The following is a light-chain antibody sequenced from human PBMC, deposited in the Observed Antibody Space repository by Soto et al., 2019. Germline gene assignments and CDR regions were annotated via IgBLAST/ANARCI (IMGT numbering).Light chain of an antibody. Sequence: QSVLTQPPSVAAAPGQRVTISCSGSSSNIGNNYVSWYRQLPATAPKLLIYDNNRRPSGISDRFSGSKSGTSAPLDITGLQTGDEADYYCGTWDSSLNGVVFGGGTKLTAL. CDR3: GTWDSSLNGVV. CDR2: DNN. V-gene: IGLV1-51*01. CDR1: SSNIGNNY. J-gene: IGLJ2*01.